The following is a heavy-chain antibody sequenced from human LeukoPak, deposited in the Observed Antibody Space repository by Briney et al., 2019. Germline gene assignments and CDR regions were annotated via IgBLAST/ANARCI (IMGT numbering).Heavy chain of an antibody. D-gene: IGHD3-22*01. V-gene: IGHV4-34*01. CDR2: INHSGGT. CDR1: GGSFSGYY. Sequence: SETLSLTCAVYGGSFSGYYWSWIRQPPGKGLEWIGEINHSGGTNYNPSLKSRVTISVDTSKNQFSLKLSSVTAADTAVYYCARLQWLLLRRPHRTYYFDYWGQGTLVTVSS. J-gene: IGHJ4*02. CDR3: ARLQWLLLRRPHRTYYFDY.